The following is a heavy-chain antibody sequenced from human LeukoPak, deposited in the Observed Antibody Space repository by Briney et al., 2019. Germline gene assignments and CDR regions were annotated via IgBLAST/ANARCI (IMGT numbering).Heavy chain of an antibody. D-gene: IGHD6-19*01. J-gene: IGHJ6*02. CDR3: ARRLAVAGRGYYGMDV. CDR1: GYRFASYW. Sequence: GESLKISCKGSGYRFASYWIGWVRQMPGKGLEWMGNIYPGDSDTRYSPPFQGQVTISADKSINTAYLQWSSLKASDSAMYYRARRLAVAGRGYYGMDVWGQGTTVTVSS. CDR2: IYPGDSDT. V-gene: IGHV5-51*01.